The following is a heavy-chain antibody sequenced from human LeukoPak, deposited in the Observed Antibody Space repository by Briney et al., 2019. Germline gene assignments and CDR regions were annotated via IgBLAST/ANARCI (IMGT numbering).Heavy chain of an antibody. V-gene: IGHV3-7*01. CDR2: IKQDGSEK. CDR1: GITFSSYW. D-gene: IGHD6-19*01. J-gene: IGHJ2*01. CDR3: ARVGYSHGWPWYFDF. Sequence: GGSLRLSCEASGITFSSYWMSWVRQAPGKGLEWVADIKQDGSEKYYVDSVKGRFTISRDNAKNSLYLQVHSLRAEDTAMYYCARVGYSHGWPWYFDFWGRGTLVTVSS.